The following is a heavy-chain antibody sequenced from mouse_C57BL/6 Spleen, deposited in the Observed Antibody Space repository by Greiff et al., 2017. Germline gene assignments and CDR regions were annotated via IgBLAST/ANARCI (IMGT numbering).Heavy chain of an antibody. V-gene: IGHV8-12*01. D-gene: IGHD1-1*01. J-gene: IGHJ3*01. CDR2: IYWDDDK. Sequence: QVTLKESGPGILQSSQTLSLTCSFSGFSLSTSGMGVSWIRQPSGKGLEWLAHIYWDDDKRYNPSLKSRLTISKGTSSNQVFLKITSVDTADTATYYCARRDDYYGSQSPAWFAYWGQGTLVTVSA. CDR1: GFSLSTSGMG. CDR3: ARRDDYYGSQSPAWFAY.